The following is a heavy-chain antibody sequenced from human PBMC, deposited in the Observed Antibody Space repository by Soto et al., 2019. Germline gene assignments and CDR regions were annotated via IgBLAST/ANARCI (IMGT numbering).Heavy chain of an antibody. D-gene: IGHD2-15*01. V-gene: IGHV3-30*18. CDR1: GFTFISYG. Sequence: GGSLRLSCAASGFTFISYGMHWVRQAPGKGLEWLAVMSYDGRDKYYADSVRGRFTISRDNSKNTVYLQLNSLRVEDTAVYYSAKARSGSWHDCYSFDHWGQGTLVTVSS. CDR3: AKARSGSWHDCYSFDH. J-gene: IGHJ4*02. CDR2: MSYDGRDK.